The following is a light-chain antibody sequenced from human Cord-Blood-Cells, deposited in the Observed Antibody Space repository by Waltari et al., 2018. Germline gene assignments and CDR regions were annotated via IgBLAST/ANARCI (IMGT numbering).Light chain of an antibody. J-gene: IGKJ1*01. CDR2: WAS. CDR1: QSVLYSSNNKNY. V-gene: IGKV4-1*01. CDR3: QQYYSTPQT. Sequence: DIVMTQSPDSLAVSLGERATINSKSSQSVLYSSNNKNYLAWYQQKPGQPPKLLIYWASTRESGVPDRFSGSGSGTDFTLTISSLQAEDVAFYYCQQYYSTPQTFGQGTKVEIK.